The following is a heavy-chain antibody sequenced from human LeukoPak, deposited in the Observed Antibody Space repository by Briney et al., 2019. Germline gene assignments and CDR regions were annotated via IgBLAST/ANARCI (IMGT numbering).Heavy chain of an antibody. Sequence: VASVKVSCKASGYTFTCYGISWVRQAPGQGLEWMGWISAYNGNTNYAQKLQGRVTMTTDTSTSTAYMELRSLRSDDTAVYYCARFKVEYYFDYWGQGTLVTVSS. D-gene: IGHD5-24*01. V-gene: IGHV1-18*01. CDR1: GYTFTCYG. CDR3: ARFKVEYYFDY. J-gene: IGHJ4*02. CDR2: ISAYNGNT.